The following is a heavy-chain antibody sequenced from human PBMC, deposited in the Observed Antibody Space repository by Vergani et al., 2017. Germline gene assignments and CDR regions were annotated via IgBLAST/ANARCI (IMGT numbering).Heavy chain of an antibody. CDR3: ARDAIVGATRTRYYYYYMDV. J-gene: IGHJ6*03. CDR1: GFTSCSYA. CDR2: ISYDGCNK. Sequence: QVQLVESVGGVFQPGRSLRLSSAASGFTSCSYAMHWVRQAPGKGLLWVAVISYDGCNKYYADSVKGRFTISRDKSKNTLYMQMNSLRAEDTAVYYCARDAIVGATRTRYYYYYMDVWGKGTTVTVSS. D-gene: IGHD1-26*01. V-gene: IGHV3-30-3*01.